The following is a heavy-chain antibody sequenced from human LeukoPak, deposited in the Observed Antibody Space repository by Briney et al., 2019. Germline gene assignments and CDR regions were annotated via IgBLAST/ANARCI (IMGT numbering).Heavy chain of an antibody. Sequence: PSETLSLTCTVSGGSISSYYWSWIRRPAGKGLEWIGRIYTSGSTNYNPSLKSRVTMSVDTSKNQFSLKLSSVTAADTAVYYCARDLTYYGSGSYLGAYDYWGQGTLVTVSS. D-gene: IGHD3-10*01. V-gene: IGHV4-4*07. J-gene: IGHJ4*02. CDR2: IYTSGST. CDR3: ARDLTYYGSGSYLGAYDY. CDR1: GGSISSYY.